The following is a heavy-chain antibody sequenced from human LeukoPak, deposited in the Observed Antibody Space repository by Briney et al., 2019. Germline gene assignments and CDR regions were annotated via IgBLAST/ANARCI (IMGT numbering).Heavy chain of an antibody. CDR3: ARGDCSGGSCYDNWFDP. CDR2: IYHSGST. CDR1: GGSISSGGYY. D-gene: IGHD2-15*01. V-gene: IGHV4-30-2*01. Sequence: SETLSLTCTVSGGSISSGGYYWSWIRQPPGKGLEWIGYIYHSGSTYYNPSLKSRVTISVDRSKNQFSLKLSSVTAADTAVYYCARGDCSGGSCYDNWFDPWGQGTLVTVSS. J-gene: IGHJ5*02.